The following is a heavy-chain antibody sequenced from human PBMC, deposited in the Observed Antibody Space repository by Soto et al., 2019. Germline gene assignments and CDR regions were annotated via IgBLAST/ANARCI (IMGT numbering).Heavy chain of an antibody. Sequence: QVQLVESGGGVVQPGRSLRLSCAASGFTFSSYGMHWVRQAPGKGLEWVAVIWYDGSNKYYADSVKGRFTISRDNSKNTLYLQMSSLRAEDTAVYYCARDRGSGNYYLCDYWGQGALVTFSS. CDR3: ARDRGSGNYYLCDY. J-gene: IGHJ4*02. V-gene: IGHV3-33*01. D-gene: IGHD1-26*01. CDR2: IWYDGSNK. CDR1: GFTFSSYG.